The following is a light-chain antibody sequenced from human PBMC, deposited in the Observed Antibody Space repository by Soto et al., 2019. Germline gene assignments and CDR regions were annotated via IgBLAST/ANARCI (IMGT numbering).Light chain of an antibody. V-gene: IGLV2-8*01. Sequence: QSVLTQPPSASGSPGQSVTISCTGTSSDVGGYKYVSWYQQHPGKAPKLMIYEVSKRPSGVPDRFSGSKSGNSVSLTVSGLQAEDEADYYCSSYAGSNNVIFGGGTKLTVL. J-gene: IGLJ2*01. CDR1: SSDVGGYKY. CDR3: SSYAGSNNVI. CDR2: EVS.